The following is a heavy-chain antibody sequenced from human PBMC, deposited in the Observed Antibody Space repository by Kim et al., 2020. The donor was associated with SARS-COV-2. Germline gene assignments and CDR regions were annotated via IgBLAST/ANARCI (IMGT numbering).Heavy chain of an antibody. J-gene: IGHJ2*01. V-gene: IGHV4-4*07. Sequence: PSLKSRRTMSVDTSKNQFSLKLSSVSAADTAVYYCARTGVYGDRNWYFDLWGRGTLVTVSS. CDR3: ARTGVYGDRNWYFDL. D-gene: IGHD4-17*01.